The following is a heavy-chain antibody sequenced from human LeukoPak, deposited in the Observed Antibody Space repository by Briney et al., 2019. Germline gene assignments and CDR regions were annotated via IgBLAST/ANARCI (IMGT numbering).Heavy chain of an antibody. Sequence: SETLSLTCTVSGGSISSYYWSWIRQPPGKGLEWIGYIYYSGSTNYNPSLKSRVTISVDTSKNQFSLKLSSVTAADTAVYYCARTPVVRGGNYYYYYMDVWGKGTTVTISS. V-gene: IGHV4-59*01. CDR1: GGSISSYY. D-gene: IGHD3-10*01. CDR3: ARTPVVRGGNYYYYYMDV. J-gene: IGHJ6*03. CDR2: IYYSGST.